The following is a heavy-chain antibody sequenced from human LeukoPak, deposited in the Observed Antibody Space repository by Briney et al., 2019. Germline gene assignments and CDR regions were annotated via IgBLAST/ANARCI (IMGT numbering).Heavy chain of an antibody. V-gene: IGHV3-30*18. CDR3: AKGPLRGTAAAIDY. J-gene: IGHJ4*02. CDR2: ISYDGRNI. D-gene: IGHD2-2*01. CDR1: GFTFNNYG. Sequence: GGSLRLSCAASGFTFNNYGMHWVRQAPGKGLEWVAVISYDGRNIHYPDSVKGRFTISRDVSTDTLWLQMDSLRTEDTAVYYCAKGPLRGTAAAIDYWGQGTLVTVSS.